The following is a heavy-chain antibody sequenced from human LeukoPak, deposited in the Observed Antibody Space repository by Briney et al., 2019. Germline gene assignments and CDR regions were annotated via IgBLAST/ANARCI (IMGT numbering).Heavy chain of an antibody. J-gene: IGHJ4*02. Sequence: SQTLSLTCAVSGGSISSGGYSWSWIRQPPGTGLEWIGYIYHSGSTYYNPSLKSRVTISVDRSKNQFSLKLSSVTAADTAVYYCARSHYYGSGSLDYWGQGTLVTVSS. CDR3: ARSHYYGSGSLDY. V-gene: IGHV4-30-2*01. D-gene: IGHD3-10*01. CDR2: IYHSGST. CDR1: GGSISSGGYS.